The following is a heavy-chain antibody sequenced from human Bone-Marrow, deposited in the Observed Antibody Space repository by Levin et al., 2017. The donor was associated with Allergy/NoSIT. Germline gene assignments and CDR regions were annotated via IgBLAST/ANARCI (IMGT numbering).Heavy chain of an antibody. CDR1: GFTFTTYG. V-gene: IGHV3-30*18. Sequence: AGGSLRLSCAASGFTFTTYGIHWVRQAPGKGLEWVASVSYDGRDQYFADSVKGRFTISRDNSKNTLYLHMNRLRGEDTAVYYCAKETGYASRRDFDYWGQGTLVTVSS. D-gene: IGHD6-13*01. CDR3: AKETGYASRRDFDY. CDR2: VSYDGRDQ. J-gene: IGHJ4*02.